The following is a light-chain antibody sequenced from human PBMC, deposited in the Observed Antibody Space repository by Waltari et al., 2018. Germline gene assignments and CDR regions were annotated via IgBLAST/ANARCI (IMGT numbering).Light chain of an antibody. J-gene: IGKJ4*01. CDR3: QQYNNWPLT. CDR1: QSVSSN. CDR2: GAS. V-gene: IGKV3-15*01. Sequence: EIVMTQSPATLSVSPGERATLSFRAGQSVSSNLAWYQQKPGQAPRLLIYGASTRATGIPARFSGSGSGTEFTLTISSLQSEDFAVYYCQQYNNWPLTFGGGTKVEIK.